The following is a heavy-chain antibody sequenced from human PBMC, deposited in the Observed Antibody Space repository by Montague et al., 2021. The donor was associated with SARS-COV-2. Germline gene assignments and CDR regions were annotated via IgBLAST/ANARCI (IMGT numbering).Heavy chain of an antibody. Sequence: SETLSLTCTVTGGPISGSSDYWGWIRQSPGKGLEWIASVDYSGNTYYSTSLKSRLTISVDTSKNQFSPKLNSVTAADTALYYCARREYSYGWGDWGQGTLVTVSS. J-gene: IGHJ4*02. CDR1: GGPISGSSDY. D-gene: IGHD5-18*01. CDR3: ARREYSYGWGD. V-gene: IGHV4-39*01. CDR2: VDYSGNT.